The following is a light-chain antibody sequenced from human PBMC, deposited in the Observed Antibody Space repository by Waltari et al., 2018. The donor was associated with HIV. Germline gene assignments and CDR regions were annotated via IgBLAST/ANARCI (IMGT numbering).Light chain of an antibody. CDR3: QQSKSFPYT. CDR1: QDINTW. V-gene: IGKV1D-12*01. CDR2: GTV. J-gene: IGKJ2*01. Sequence: DIQMTRSPSSVSASVGDRVIITYRASQDINTWLAGYQQKPGQAPKLLIYGTVNLQNGVPSRFSGSGYGTEFTLSITNLQPDDFATDYCQQSKSFPYTFGQGTNVEIK.